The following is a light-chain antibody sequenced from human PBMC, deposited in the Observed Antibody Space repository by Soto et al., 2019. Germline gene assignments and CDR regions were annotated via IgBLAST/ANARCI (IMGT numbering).Light chain of an antibody. Sequence: QSALTQPASVSGSPGQSITISCTGTSSDVGGYNYVSWYQQHPGKAPQLMIFEVSNRPSGVSNRFSGSKSGNTASLTISGLQAEDEADYYCSSYTSSSTLVVFGVGTKLTAL. J-gene: IGLJ2*01. CDR1: SSDVGGYNY. CDR2: EVS. V-gene: IGLV2-14*01. CDR3: SSYTSSSTLVV.